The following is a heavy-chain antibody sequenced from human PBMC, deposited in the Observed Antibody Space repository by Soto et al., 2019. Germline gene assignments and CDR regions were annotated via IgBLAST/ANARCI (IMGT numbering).Heavy chain of an antibody. CDR1: GFTFSSYA. CDR3: ASTPCSGGSGYPLRVYGYFDL. J-gene: IGHJ2*01. CDR2: ISYDGSNK. Sequence: QVQLVESGGGVVQPGRSLRLSCAASGFTFSSYAMHWVRQAPGKGLEWVAVISYDGSNKYYADSVKGRFTISRDNSKKTLYLQMNSRRAEDTDVYYCASTPCSGGSGYPLRVYGYFDLWGRGTLVTVSS. D-gene: IGHD2-15*01. V-gene: IGHV3-30-3*01.